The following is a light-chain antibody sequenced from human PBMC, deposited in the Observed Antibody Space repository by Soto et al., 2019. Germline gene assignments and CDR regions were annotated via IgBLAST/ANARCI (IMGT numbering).Light chain of an antibody. CDR3: QSYDSSLSVV. Sequence: QPVLTQPPSVSGAPGQRVIISCTGSSSNIGAGYDVHWYQQLPGTAPKLLIYGNSNRPSGVPDRFSGSKSGTSASLAITGLQAEDEADYYCQSYDSSLSVVFGGGTKVTVL. J-gene: IGLJ2*01. CDR2: GNS. CDR1: SSNIGAGYD. V-gene: IGLV1-40*01.